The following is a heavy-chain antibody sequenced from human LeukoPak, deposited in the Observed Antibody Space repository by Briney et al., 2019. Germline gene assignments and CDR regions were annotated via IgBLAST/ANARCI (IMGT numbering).Heavy chain of an antibody. CDR3: AKSSLNRDYGDHFDY. V-gene: IGHV3-23*01. CDR2: ISGSGGST. D-gene: IGHD4-17*01. J-gene: IGHJ4*02. CDR1: GFTFSSYA. Sequence: GGSLRLSCAASGFTFSSYAMSWVRQAPGKGLEWVSAISGSGGSTYYADSVKGRFTISRDNSKNTLNLQMNSLRAEDTAVYYCAKSSLNRDYGDHFDYWGQGTLVTVSS.